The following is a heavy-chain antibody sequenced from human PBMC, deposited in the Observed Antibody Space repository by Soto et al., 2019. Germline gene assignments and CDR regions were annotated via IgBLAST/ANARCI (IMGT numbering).Heavy chain of an antibody. Sequence: QLQLQESGLGLVQPSQTLSLTCAVSGGSISSGGYSWSWIRQPPGKGLEWIGYIYHSGSTFYNPSTGSRATISVDRSKNELSLKMSSVTAADTAMYYCARAGAKRSSEWPNLFDPWGQGTLVTVSS. J-gene: IGHJ5*02. V-gene: IGHV4-30-2*01. D-gene: IGHD3-3*01. CDR1: GGSISSGGYS. CDR3: ARAGAKRSSEWPNLFDP. CDR2: IYHSGST.